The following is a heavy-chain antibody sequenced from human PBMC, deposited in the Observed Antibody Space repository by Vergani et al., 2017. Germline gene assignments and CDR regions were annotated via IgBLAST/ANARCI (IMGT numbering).Heavy chain of an antibody. CDR3: ARGLPNYGSGSYLDY. J-gene: IGHJ4*02. CDR1: GGSFSGYY. D-gene: IGHD3-10*01. Sequence: QVQLQQWGAGLLKPSETLSLTCAVYGGSFSGYYWSWIRQPPGKGLEWIGEINHSGSTNYNPSLKSRVTISVDTSKNQFSLKLSSVTAADTAVYYCARGLPNYGSGSYLDYWGQGTLVTVSS. V-gene: IGHV4-34*01. CDR2: INHSGST.